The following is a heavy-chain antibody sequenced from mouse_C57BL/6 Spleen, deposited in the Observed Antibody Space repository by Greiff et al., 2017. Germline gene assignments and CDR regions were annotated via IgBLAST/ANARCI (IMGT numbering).Heavy chain of an antibody. J-gene: IGHJ3*01. D-gene: IGHD1-1*01. Sequence: VQLVESGAELMKPGASVKLSCKATGYTFTGYWIEWVKQRPGHGLEWIGEILPGSGSTNYTEKFKGKATFTADTSSNTAYMQLSSLTTEDSAIYYCARYSSYVWFAYWGQGTLVTVSA. CDR3: ARYSSYVWFAY. CDR2: ILPGSGST. V-gene: IGHV1-9*01. CDR1: GYTFTGYW.